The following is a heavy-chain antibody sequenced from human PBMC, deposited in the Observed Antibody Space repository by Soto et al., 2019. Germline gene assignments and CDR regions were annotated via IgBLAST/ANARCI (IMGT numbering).Heavy chain of an antibody. CDR2: IRKKTAGHTT. V-gene: IGHV3-72*01. J-gene: IGHJ4*02. CDR1: GFTFTDHH. D-gene: IGHD3-9*01. Sequence: EVQVVESGGGLVQPGGSLRLSCAASGFTFTDHHMDWVRQAPGKGLEWVARIRKKTAGHTTEYAASVRGRFTISRDDSKNTLYLQMNSLRAEDTAVYYCARVAHYDILTGYYEGIDYWGQGTLVTVSS. CDR3: ARVAHYDILTGYYEGIDY.